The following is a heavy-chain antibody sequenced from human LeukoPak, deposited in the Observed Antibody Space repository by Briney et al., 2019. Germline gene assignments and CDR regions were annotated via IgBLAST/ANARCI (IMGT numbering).Heavy chain of an antibody. CDR2: IWYDGSNK. Sequence: PGWSVRLSCLESGLTCSGYGMHWVRQARGKGLERVAVIWYDGSNKYYADSVKGRFTISRDNSKNTLYLQMNSLRAEDTAVYYCAKDRSPEGVRWFDPWGQGTLVTVSS. D-gene: IGHD3-10*01. J-gene: IGHJ5*02. CDR3: AKDRSPEGVRWFDP. CDR1: GLTCSGYG. V-gene: IGHV3-33*06.